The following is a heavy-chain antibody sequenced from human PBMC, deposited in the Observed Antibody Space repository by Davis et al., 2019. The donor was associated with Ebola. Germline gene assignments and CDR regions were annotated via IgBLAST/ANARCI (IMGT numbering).Heavy chain of an antibody. CDR2: ISSSGGST. Sequence: GESLKISCSASGFTFSNFAMHWVRQAPGKGLKYVSAISSSGGSTYYADSMKGRFTISRDNAKNSLYLQMNSLRDEDTAVYYCARADYGSGSSYGMDVWGKGTTVTVSS. CDR1: GFTFSNFA. CDR3: ARADYGSGSSYGMDV. V-gene: IGHV3-64*04. D-gene: IGHD3-10*01. J-gene: IGHJ6*04.